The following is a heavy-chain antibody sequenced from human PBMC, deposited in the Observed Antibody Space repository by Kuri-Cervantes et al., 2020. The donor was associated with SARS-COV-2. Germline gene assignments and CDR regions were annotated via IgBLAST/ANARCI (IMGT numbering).Heavy chain of an antibody. CDR2: INHSGST. CDR1: GGSISSSSYY. CDR3: ARGVFVGYCSSTSCPYFDY. D-gene: IGHD2-2*01. V-gene: IGHV4-39*07. Sequence: ESLKISCTVSGGSISSSSYYWGWIRQPPGKGLEWIGEINHSGSTNYNPSLKSRVTISVDTSKNQFSLKLSSVTAADTAVYYCARGVFVGYCSSTSCPYFDYWGQGTLVTVSS. J-gene: IGHJ4*02.